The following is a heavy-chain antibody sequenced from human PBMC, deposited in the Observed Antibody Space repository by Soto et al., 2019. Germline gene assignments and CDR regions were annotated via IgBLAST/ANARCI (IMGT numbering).Heavy chain of an antibody. Sequence: SVSNAWMNWVRQAPGKGLEWVGRIKSKTDGGTTDYAAPVKGRFTISRDDSKNTLYLQMNSLKTEDTAVYYCNTNRKXXXXXYYGMDVWGQGTTVTVSS. J-gene: IGHJ6*02. CDR3: NTNRKXXXXXYYGMDV. CDR2: IKSKTDGGTT. V-gene: IGHV3-15*07. CDR1: SVSNAW.